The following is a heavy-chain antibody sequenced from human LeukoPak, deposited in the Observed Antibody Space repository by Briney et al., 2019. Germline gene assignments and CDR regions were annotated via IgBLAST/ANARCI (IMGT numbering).Heavy chain of an antibody. Sequence: GGSLRLSCAASGFTFSSYSMNWVRQAPGKGLEWVSSVSSSSSYIYYAGSAKGRFTISRDNAKNSLYLQMNSLRAEDTAVYYCARDNTAMVTWGFEDLFDPWGQGTLVTVSS. V-gene: IGHV3-21*01. CDR1: GFTFSSYS. J-gene: IGHJ5*02. D-gene: IGHD5-18*01. CDR2: VSSSSSYI. CDR3: ARDNTAMVTWGFEDLFDP.